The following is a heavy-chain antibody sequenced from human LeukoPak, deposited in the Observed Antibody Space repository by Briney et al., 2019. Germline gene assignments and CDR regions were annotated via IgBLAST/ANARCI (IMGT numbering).Heavy chain of an antibody. CDR3: TTGRRDSSGYYGDY. V-gene: IGHV3-15*01. D-gene: IGHD3-22*01. CDR1: GFTFSSYG. J-gene: IGHJ4*02. Sequence: GGSLRLSCAASGFTFSSYGMHWVRQAPGKGLEWVGRIKSKTDGGTTDYAAPVKGRFTISRDDSKNTLYPQMNSLKTEDTAVYYCTTGRRDSSGYYGDYWGQGTLVTVSS. CDR2: IKSKTDGGTT.